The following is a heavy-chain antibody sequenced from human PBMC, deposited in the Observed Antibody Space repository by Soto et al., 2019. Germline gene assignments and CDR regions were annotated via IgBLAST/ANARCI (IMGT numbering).Heavy chain of an antibody. J-gene: IGHJ4*02. CDR3: AKFRLNYGLGMTDYFDS. CDR2: IYSGGST. Sequence: GGSLRLSCAAPGVSVNNNYMSWVRQAPGKGLEWVSVIYSGGSTYYADSVKGRFTISSDSSKNTVSLQMNSLRAEDTAVYYCAKFRLNYGLGMTDYFDSWGQGTLVTVSS. CDR1: GVSVNNNY. V-gene: IGHV3-66*01. D-gene: IGHD3-10*01.